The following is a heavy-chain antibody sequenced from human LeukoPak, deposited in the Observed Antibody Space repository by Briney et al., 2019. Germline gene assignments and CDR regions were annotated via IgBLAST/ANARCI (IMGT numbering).Heavy chain of an antibody. V-gene: IGHV4-34*01. Sequence: PSETLSLTCAVYGGSFSGYYWSWIRQPPGKGLEWIGEINHSGSTNYNPPLKSRFTISVDTSKNQFSLKLSSVTAADTAVYYCARGGGGYYDFWSGSGDVWGKGTTVTVSS. J-gene: IGHJ6*04. CDR2: INHSGST. CDR3: ARGGGGYYDFWSGSGDV. D-gene: IGHD3-3*01. CDR1: GGSFSGYY.